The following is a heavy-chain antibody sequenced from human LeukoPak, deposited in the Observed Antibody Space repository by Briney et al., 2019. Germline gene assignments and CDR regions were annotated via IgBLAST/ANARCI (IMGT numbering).Heavy chain of an antibody. CDR3: ARLYYYDSSGYGYYFDY. Sequence: PSETLSLTCTVSGGSISSYYWSWIRQPPGKGLGWIGYIYYSGSTNYNPSLKSRVTISVDTSKNQFSLKLSSVTAADTAVYYCARLYYYDSSGYGYYFDYWGQGTLVTVSS. CDR2: IYYSGST. V-gene: IGHV4-59*01. CDR1: GGSISSYY. J-gene: IGHJ4*02. D-gene: IGHD3-22*01.